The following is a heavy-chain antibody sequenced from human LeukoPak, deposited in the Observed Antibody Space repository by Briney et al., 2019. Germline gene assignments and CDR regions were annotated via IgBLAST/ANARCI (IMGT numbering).Heavy chain of an antibody. CDR3: ARGLDYYDSSGYYFDY. J-gene: IGHJ4*02. CDR1: GGTFSSYA. CDR2: IIPILGIA. Sequence: ASVKVSCKASGGTFSSYAISWVRQAPGQGLEWMGRIIPILGIANYAQKFQGRVTITADKSTSTAYMELSSLRSEDTAVYYCARGLDYYDSSGYYFDYWGQGTLVTVSS. V-gene: IGHV1-69*04. D-gene: IGHD3-22*01.